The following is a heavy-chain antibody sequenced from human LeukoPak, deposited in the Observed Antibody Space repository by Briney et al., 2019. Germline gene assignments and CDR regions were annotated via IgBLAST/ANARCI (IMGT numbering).Heavy chain of an antibody. CDR2: IYTSGST. Sequence: SETLSLTCTVSGGSISSYYWSWIRQPAGKGLEWIRRIYTSGSTNYNPSLKSRVTMSVDTSKNQFSLKLSSVTAADTAVYYCAREGPLAVAYNWFDPWGQGTLVTVSS. V-gene: IGHV4-4*07. J-gene: IGHJ5*02. CDR1: GGSISSYY. D-gene: IGHD6-19*01. CDR3: AREGPLAVAYNWFDP.